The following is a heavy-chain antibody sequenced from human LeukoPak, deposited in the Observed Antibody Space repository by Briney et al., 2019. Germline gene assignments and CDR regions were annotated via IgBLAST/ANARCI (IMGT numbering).Heavy chain of an antibody. Sequence: PSETLSLTCAVYGGSFSGYYWSWIRQPPGKGLEWIGEINHSGSTNYNPSLKSRVTISVDTSKKQFSLKLSSVIAADTAVYYCARGEGVAFDIWGQGTMVTVSS. CDR2: INHSGST. J-gene: IGHJ3*02. D-gene: IGHD3-16*01. CDR1: GGSFSGYY. V-gene: IGHV4-34*01. CDR3: ARGEGVAFDI.